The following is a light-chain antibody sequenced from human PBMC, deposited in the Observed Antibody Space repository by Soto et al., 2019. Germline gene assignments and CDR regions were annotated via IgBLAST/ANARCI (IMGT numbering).Light chain of an antibody. V-gene: IGKV1-6*01. CDR1: QGIGND. Sequence: AIQVTQSPSSLSASVGDRGTVSCRASQGIGNDLGWYQQKPGKAPKLLIYEASTLQTGVASRFSGSGSGTDLTLTISSRQSDDFATYYCLQDYVYPWTFGQGTKVEVK. CDR3: LQDYVYPWT. CDR2: EAS. J-gene: IGKJ1*01.